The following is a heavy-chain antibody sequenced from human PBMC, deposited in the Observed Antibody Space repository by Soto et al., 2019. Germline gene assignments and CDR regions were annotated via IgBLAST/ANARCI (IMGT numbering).Heavy chain of an antibody. Sequence: QGQVVESGGGVVQPGTSLRLSCVVPGFMLYGHDMHWVRQAPGKGLEWVASVSHDGRDKYYGDSVKGRFTISRDNSKSTLYLQVDSLRPEDAAVYYCARDPKTSGGQHWAFNYFDSWGQGTLVTVSS. J-gene: IGHJ4*02. CDR1: GFMLYGHD. CDR3: ARDPKTSGGQHWAFNYFDS. D-gene: IGHD7-27*01. CDR2: VSHDGRDK. V-gene: IGHV3-30*03.